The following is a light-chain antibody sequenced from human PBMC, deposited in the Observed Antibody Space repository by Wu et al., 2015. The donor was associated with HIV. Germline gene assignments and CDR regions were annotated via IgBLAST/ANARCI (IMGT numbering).Light chain of an antibody. CDR2: KAS. J-gene: IGKJ1*01. Sequence: DIQMTQSPSTLSASLGGRVTITCRASQNIYSWLAWYQQKPGKAPKVLISKASTLESGVPSRFSGSGSGTEYTLTISNLQPDDFATYYCQQYHIFWAFGQGTKVEMK. CDR1: QNIYSW. V-gene: IGKV1-5*03. CDR3: QQYHIFWA.